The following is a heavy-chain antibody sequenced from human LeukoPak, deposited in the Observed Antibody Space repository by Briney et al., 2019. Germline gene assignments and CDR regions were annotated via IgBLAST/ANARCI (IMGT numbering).Heavy chain of an antibody. CDR2: IYYSGST. D-gene: IGHD3-10*01. CDR3: ASLVDKYYYGSPWFDP. CDR1: GGSISSGGSY. J-gene: IGHJ5*02. V-gene: IGHV4-31*03. Sequence: SETLSLTCSVSGGSISSGGSYWSWIRQHPGKGLEWIGYIYYSGSTYYNPSLKSRVTISVDTSKNQFSLRLSSVTAADTAVYYCASLVDKYYYGSPWFDPWGQGTLVTVSS.